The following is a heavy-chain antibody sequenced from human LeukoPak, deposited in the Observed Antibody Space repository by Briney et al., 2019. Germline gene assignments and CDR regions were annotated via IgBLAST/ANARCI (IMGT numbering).Heavy chain of an antibody. V-gene: IGHV3-48*01. J-gene: IGHJ4*02. D-gene: IGHD6-19*01. Sequence: GGSLRLSCAASGLSFSSYSMNWVRQAPGKGLEWLSFINSGSTTIYYADSVKGRFTISRDNAENSLYLQMNSLRAEDSAMYYCAREPLEALAGTSDYWGQGTLVTVSS. CDR2: INSGSTTI. CDR1: GLSFSSYS. CDR3: AREPLEALAGTSDY.